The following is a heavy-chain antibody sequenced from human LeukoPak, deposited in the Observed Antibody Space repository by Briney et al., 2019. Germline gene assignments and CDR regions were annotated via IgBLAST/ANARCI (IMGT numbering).Heavy chain of an antibody. D-gene: IGHD3-22*01. CDR2: IYHSGST. J-gene: IGHJ3*02. Sequence: SETLSLTCSVSGGSISSSDYYWGWIRQPPGKGLEWIGSIYHSGSTYYNPSLKSRVTISVDTSKNQFSLKLSSVTAADTAVYYCARDFPVVRNAFDIWGQGTMVTVSS. V-gene: IGHV4-39*07. CDR3: ARDFPVVRNAFDI. CDR1: GGSISSSDYY.